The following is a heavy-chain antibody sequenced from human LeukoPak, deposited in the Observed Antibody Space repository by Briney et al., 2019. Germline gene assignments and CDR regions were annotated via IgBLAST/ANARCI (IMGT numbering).Heavy chain of an antibody. J-gene: IGHJ4*02. V-gene: IGHV3-30*04. Sequence: TGGSLRLSCAASGSTFSSYAMHWVRQAPGKGLEWVAVISYDGSNKYYADSVKGRFTISRDNSKNTLYLQMNSLRAEDTAVYYCARGRGIQLWLSDYWGQGTLVTVSS. CDR2: ISYDGSNK. D-gene: IGHD5-18*01. CDR3: ARGRGIQLWLSDY. CDR1: GSTFSSYA.